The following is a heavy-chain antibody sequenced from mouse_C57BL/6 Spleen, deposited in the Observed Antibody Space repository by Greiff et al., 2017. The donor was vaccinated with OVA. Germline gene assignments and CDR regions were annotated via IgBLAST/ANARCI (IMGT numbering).Heavy chain of an antibody. D-gene: IGHD2-14*01. J-gene: IGHJ2*01. CDR1: GYSITSGYY. V-gene: IGHV3-6*01. CDR2: ISYAGSN. CDR3: ARGGTTGALDF. Sequence: EVHLVESGPGPVKPSQSLSLTCSVTGYSITSGYYWNWIRQFPGNKLEWMGYISYAGSNNYNPSLKNRISITRDTSKNQLFLKLNSVTTEDTATYYCARGGTTGALDFWGQGTTLTVSS.